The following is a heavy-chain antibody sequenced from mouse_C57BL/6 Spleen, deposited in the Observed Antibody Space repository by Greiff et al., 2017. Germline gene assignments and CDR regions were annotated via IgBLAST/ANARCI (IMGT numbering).Heavy chain of an antibody. Sequence: QVQLQQSGAELVMPGASVKLSCKASGYTFTSYWMHWVKQRPGQGLEWIGEIDPSDSYTNYNQKFKGKSTLPVDKSSITASMQLSSLASEDSAVYYWAKTGKTHDLDYWGQGTTLTVSS. CDR1: GYTFTSYW. D-gene: IGHD4-1*01. V-gene: IGHV1-69*01. J-gene: IGHJ2*01. CDR2: IDPSDSYT. CDR3: AKTGKTHDLDY.